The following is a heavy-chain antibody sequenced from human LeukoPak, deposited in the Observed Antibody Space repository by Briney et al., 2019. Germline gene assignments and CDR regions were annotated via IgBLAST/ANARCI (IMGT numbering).Heavy chain of an antibody. V-gene: IGHV4-4*07. CDR1: GGSISNDY. J-gene: IGHJ4*02. D-gene: IGHD4-23*01. Sequence: SETLSLTCTVSGGSISNDYWSWIRQAAGKELEWIGRIYTRGSTNYNPSLKSRVTISLDTSKNQFSLKLSSVTAADTAVYYCARAPTTVVTPYYFDYWGQGTLVTVSS. CDR2: IYTRGST. CDR3: ARAPTTVVTPYYFDY.